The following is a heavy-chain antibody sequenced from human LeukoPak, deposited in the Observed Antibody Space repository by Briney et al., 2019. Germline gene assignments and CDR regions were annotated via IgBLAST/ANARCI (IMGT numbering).Heavy chain of an antibody. CDR1: GGSISGYY. CDR3: ARQTGSGLFILP. J-gene: IGHJ4*02. D-gene: IGHD3/OR15-3a*01. Sequence: SETLSLTCSVSGGSISGYYWSWIRQPPGKGLEWIGYIYYTGITNYNPSLKSRVTILVDTSKNQFSLKLTSVTAADTAVYYCARQTGSGLFILPGGQGTLVTVSS. V-gene: IGHV4-59*08. CDR2: IYYTGIT.